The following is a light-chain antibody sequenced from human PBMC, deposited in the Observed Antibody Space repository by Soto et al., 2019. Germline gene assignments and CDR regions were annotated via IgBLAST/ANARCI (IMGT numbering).Light chain of an antibody. Sequence: QAVVTQPPSASASLGASVKLTCTLSSGHSSYAIAWHQQQPEKGPRYLMKLNSDGSHSKGDGIPDRFSGSSSGAERYLTISSLQSEDEADYYCQTWGTGNVVFGGGTKLTVL. V-gene: IGLV4-69*01. CDR2: LNSDGSH. J-gene: IGLJ2*01. CDR1: SGHSSYA. CDR3: QTWGTGNVV.